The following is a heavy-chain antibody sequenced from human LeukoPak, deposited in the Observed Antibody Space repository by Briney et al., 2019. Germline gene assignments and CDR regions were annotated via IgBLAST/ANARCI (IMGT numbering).Heavy chain of an antibody. D-gene: IGHD3-3*01. V-gene: IGHV3-20*04. CDR3: ARDGFWSGYGY. Sequence: GGSLRLSCAASGFTFSSYWMSWVRQAPGKGLEWVSGISWNSGSIGYADSVKGRFTISRDNAKNSLYLQMNSLRAEDTAVYYCARDGFWSGYGYWGQGTLVTVSS. CDR2: ISWNSGSI. CDR1: GFTFSSYW. J-gene: IGHJ4*02.